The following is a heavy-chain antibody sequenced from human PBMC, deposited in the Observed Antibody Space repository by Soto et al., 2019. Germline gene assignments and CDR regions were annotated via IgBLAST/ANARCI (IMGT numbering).Heavy chain of an antibody. V-gene: IGHV3-33*05. CDR2: TSYDGSNK. J-gene: IGHJ1*01. D-gene: IGHD3-16*01. CDR3: ARWGTTGGLDV. Sequence: QVQLVEAGGGVVQPGTSLRLSCVGSGFTCRSYVIHWVRQAPGKGLEWVELTSYDGSNKDYGDSVKGRFTISRDNSRNTVDLQMDSLRREYTALYYCARWGTTGGLDVWGQGTLVSVSS. CDR1: GFTCRSYV.